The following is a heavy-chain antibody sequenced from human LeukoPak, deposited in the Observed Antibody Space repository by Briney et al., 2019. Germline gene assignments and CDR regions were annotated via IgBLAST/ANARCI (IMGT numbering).Heavy chain of an antibody. V-gene: IGHV3-23*01. D-gene: IGHD6-13*01. CDR3: AKDPYSSSWYGGDFDY. CDR1: GFTFSCYA. Sequence: PGGSLRLSCAASGFTFSCYAMSWVRQAPGKGLEWVSAISGSGGSTYYADSVKGRFTISRDNSKNTLYLQMNSLRAEDTAVYYCAKDPYSSSWYGGDFDYWGQGTLVTVSS. J-gene: IGHJ4*02. CDR2: ISGSGGST.